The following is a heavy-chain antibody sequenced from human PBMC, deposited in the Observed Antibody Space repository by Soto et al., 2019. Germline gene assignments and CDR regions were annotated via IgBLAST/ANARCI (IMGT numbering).Heavy chain of an antibody. V-gene: IGHV3-21*01. J-gene: IGHJ6*02. CDR1: GFTFSSYS. CDR3: ASDGDYYYGMDV. CDR2: ISSSSSYI. D-gene: IGHD4-17*01. Sequence: GGSLRLSCAASGFTFSSYSMNWVCQAPGKGLEWVSSISSSSSYIYYADSVKGRFTISRDNAKNSLYLQMNSLRAEDTAVYYCASDGDYYYGMDVWGQGTTVTVSS.